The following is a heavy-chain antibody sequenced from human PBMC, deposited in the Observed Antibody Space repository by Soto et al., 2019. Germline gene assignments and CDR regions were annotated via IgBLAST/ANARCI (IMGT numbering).Heavy chain of an antibody. CDR2: IYSGGST. J-gene: IGHJ4*02. Sequence: EVQLVETGGGLIQPGGSLRLSCAASGFTVSSKYMSWVRQAPGKGLEWVSVIYSGGSTYYADSVKGRFTISRDNSKNTLYLQMNSLRAEDTAVYYCASASGYYRYYFDYWGQGTLVTVSS. D-gene: IGHD3-22*01. CDR1: GFTVSSKY. CDR3: ASASGYYRYYFDY. V-gene: IGHV3-53*02.